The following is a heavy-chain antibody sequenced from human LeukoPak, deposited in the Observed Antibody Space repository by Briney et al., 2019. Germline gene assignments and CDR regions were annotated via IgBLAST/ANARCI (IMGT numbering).Heavy chain of an antibody. CDR1: GFTFSTYS. J-gene: IGHJ2*01. V-gene: IGHV3-21*01. CDR3: ATTPGGGTTGYYPWYFDL. D-gene: IGHD3-9*01. CDR2: ISSGSVHI. Sequence: GGSLRLSCAASGFTFSTYSMNWVRQAPGKGLEWVSSISSGSVHIYYADSVQGRFTISKDNAKSSLYLQMNGLRAEDTAIYYCATTPGGGTTGYYPWYFDLWGRGTLVTVSP.